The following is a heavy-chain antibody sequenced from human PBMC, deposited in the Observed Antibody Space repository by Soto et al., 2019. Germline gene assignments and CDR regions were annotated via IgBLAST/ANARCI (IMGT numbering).Heavy chain of an antibody. Sequence: QVQLVQSGAEVKKPGSSVKVSCKASGGTFSSYAISWVRQAPGQGLEWMGGIIPICGTANYAQKFQGRVTSTADESTSTAYMELSSLRTDDTAVYDCASRRDGYNYKCGAFDIWGQGTMVTVSS. D-gene: IGHD5-12*01. CDR3: ASRRDGYNYKCGAFDI. CDR1: GGTFSSYA. CDR2: IIPICGTA. J-gene: IGHJ3*02. V-gene: IGHV1-69*12.